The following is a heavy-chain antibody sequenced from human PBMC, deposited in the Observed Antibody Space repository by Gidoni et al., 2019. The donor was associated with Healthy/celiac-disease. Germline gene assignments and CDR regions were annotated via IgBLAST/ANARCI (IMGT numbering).Heavy chain of an antibody. D-gene: IGHD3-16*01. CDR1: GFTFSSYA. CDR3: AKDRPVGWGELPIAPEAWDYYYYGMDV. J-gene: IGHJ6*02. V-gene: IGHV3-23*04. CDR2: ISGSGGST. Sequence: EVQLVESGGGLVQPGGSLRLSCAASGFTFSSYAMSWVRQAPGEGLEWVSAISGSGGSTYYADSVKGRFTISRDNSKNTLYLQMNSLRAEDTAVYYCAKDRPVGWGELPIAPEAWDYYYYGMDVWGQGTTVTVSS.